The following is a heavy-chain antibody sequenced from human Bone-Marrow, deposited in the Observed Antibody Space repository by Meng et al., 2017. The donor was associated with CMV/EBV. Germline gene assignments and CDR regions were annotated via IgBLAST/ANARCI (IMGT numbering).Heavy chain of an antibody. Sequence: GGSLRLSCAASGFTFSSYAMSWVRQAPGKGLEWVSAISGSGGSTYYADSVKGRFTISRDNSKNTLYLQMNSLRAEDTAVYYCAKDRGGYCSSTSCYWYFDYWGQGPLVTIYS. D-gene: IGHD2-2*01. CDR1: GFTFSSYA. J-gene: IGHJ4*02. V-gene: IGHV3-23*01. CDR3: AKDRGGYCSSTSCYWYFDY. CDR2: ISGSGGST.